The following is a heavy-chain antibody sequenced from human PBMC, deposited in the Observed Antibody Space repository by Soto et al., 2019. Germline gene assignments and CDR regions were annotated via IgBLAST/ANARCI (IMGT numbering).Heavy chain of an antibody. J-gene: IGHJ4*02. CDR1: GFTFSNAW. D-gene: IGHD2-21*01. Sequence: GGSLRLSCAASGFTFSNAWMSWVRQAPGKGLEWVGRIKSKTDGGTTDYAAPVKGRFTISRDDSKNTLYLQMNSLKTEDTAVYYCTTDRRDCGGECYRDYWGQGTLVTVSS. V-gene: IGHV3-15*01. CDR2: IKSKTDGGTT. CDR3: TTDRRDCGGECYRDY.